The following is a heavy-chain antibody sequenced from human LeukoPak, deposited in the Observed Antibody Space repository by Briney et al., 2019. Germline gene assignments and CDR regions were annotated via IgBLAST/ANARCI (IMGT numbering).Heavy chain of an antibody. D-gene: IGHD2-15*01. CDR2: ISAYNGNT. J-gene: IGHJ5*02. CDR1: GYTFTSYG. V-gene: IGHV1-18*01. CDR3: AARHCSGGRCYFDP. Sequence: ASVKVSCKASGYTFTSYGISWVRQAPGQGLEWMGWISAYNGNTNYAQKLQGRVTMTTDTSTSTAYMELRSLRSDDTAVYHCAARHCSGGRCYFDPWGQGTLVTVSS.